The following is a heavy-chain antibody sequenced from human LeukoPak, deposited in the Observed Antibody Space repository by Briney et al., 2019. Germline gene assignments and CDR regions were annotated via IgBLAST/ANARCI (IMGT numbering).Heavy chain of an antibody. CDR2: ISSSSSYI. CDR3: AREFYDFWSGYADY. J-gene: IGHJ4*02. D-gene: IGHD3-3*01. V-gene: IGHV3-21*01. Sequence: GGSLRLSCAASGFTFSSYSMNWVRQAPGKGLEWVSSISSSSSYIYYADSVKGRFTISRDNAKNSLYLQMNSLRAEDTAVYYCAREFYDFWSGYADYWGQGTLVTVSS. CDR1: GFTFSSYS.